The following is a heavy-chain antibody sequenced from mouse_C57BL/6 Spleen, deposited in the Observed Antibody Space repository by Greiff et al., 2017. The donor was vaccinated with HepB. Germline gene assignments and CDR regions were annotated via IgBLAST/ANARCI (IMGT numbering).Heavy chain of an antibody. V-gene: IGHV1-42*01. CDR2: INPSTGGT. D-gene: IGHD2-4*01. Sequence: EVQLQQSGPELVKPGASVKISCKASGYSFTGYYMNWVKQSPEKSLEWIGEINPSTGGTTYNQKFKAKATLTVDKSSSTAYMQLKSLTSEDSAVYYCARSGIYYDYDGLAYWGQGTLVTVSA. CDR3: ARSGIYYDYDGLAY. J-gene: IGHJ3*01. CDR1: GYSFTGYY.